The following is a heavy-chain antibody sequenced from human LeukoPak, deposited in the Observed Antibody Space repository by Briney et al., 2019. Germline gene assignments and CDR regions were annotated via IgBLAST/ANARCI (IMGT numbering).Heavy chain of an antibody. J-gene: IGHJ4*02. CDR3: ALIVVVPAAMPG. Sequence: GASVKVSCKASGYTYSDYYMHWVRQAPGQGLGWMGWINPNSGGTNYAQKFQGRVTMTRDTSISTAYMELSRLRSDDTAVYYCALIVVVPAAMPGWGQGTLVTVSS. D-gene: IGHD2-2*01. CDR2: INPNSGGT. V-gene: IGHV1-2*02. CDR1: GYTYSDYY.